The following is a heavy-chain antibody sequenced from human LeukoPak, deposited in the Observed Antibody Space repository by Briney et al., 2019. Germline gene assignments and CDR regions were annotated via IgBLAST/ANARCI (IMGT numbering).Heavy chain of an antibody. J-gene: IGHJ6*02. Sequence: PSETLSLTCTVSGGSISSGSYYWSWIRQPAGKGLEWIGYIFYTGTTNYNPSLKSRVTISLDTSKNQFSLKLSSVTAADTAVYYCARLGSGHFYYYGMDVWAKGPRSPSP. CDR3: ARLGSGHFYYYGMDV. D-gene: IGHD3-10*01. V-gene: IGHV4-61*10. CDR1: GGSISSGSYY. CDR2: IFYTGTT.